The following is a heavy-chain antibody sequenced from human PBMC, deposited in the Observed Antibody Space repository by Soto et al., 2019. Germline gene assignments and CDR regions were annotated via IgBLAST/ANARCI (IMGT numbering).Heavy chain of an antibody. CDR1: GYTFTGYY. CDR3: ARVVAVAGAPYFDY. Sequence: ASVKVSCKASGYTFTGYYMHWVQQAPGQGLEWMGWINPNSGGTNYAQKFQGRVTMTRDTSISTAYMELSRLRSDDTAVYYCARVVAVAGAPYFDYWGQGALVTVSS. D-gene: IGHD6-19*01. V-gene: IGHV1-2*02. J-gene: IGHJ4*02. CDR2: INPNSGGT.